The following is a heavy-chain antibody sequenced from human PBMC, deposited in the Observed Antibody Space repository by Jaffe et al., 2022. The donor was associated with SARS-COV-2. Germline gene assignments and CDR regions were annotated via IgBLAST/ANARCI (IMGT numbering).Heavy chain of an antibody. CDR2: INDDGSDK. CDR3: AKYDIWSGFAMDV. D-gene: IGHD3-3*01. CDR1: GFTFSRLW. Sequence: EVQLVESGGRLVQPGGSLRLSCAGTGFTFSRLWVTWVRQAPGKGLEWIANINDDGSDKHCVDSLRGRFTISRDSAKSTLYLQMNNLRAEDTAVYYCAKYDIWSGFAMDVWGQGTTVIVSS. V-gene: IGHV3-7*01. J-gene: IGHJ6*02.